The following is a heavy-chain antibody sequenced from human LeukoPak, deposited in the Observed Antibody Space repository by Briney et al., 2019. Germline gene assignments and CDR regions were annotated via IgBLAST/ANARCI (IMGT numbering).Heavy chain of an antibody. V-gene: IGHV1-2*06. CDR3: ARVGSTTSWSNFDY. Sequence: ASVKVSCKAAGYNFPAYFVHWVRQAPGQGLEWMGRINPNGGDTNYAQKFQGRVTMASDTSISTAYMELSSLISDDTAVYYCARVGSTTSWSNFDYWGQGTPVTVSS. J-gene: IGHJ4*02. CDR2: INPNGGDT. CDR1: GYNFPAYF. D-gene: IGHD2-2*01.